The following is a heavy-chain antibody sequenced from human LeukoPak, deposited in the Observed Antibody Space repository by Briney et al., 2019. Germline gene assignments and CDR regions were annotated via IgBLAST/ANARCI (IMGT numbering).Heavy chain of an antibody. CDR3: AREAYYYDSSGSFIPNYFDY. V-gene: IGHV4-31*03. CDR1: GGSISSGTYY. CDR2: MYYSGST. Sequence: PSETLSLTCTVSGGSISSGTYYWSWIRQHPGKGLEWIGYMYYSGSTHYNPSLKSRVTISVDTSKNQFSLKLSSVTAADTAVYYCAREAYYYDSSGSFIPNYFDYWAREPWSPSPQ. J-gene: IGHJ4*02. D-gene: IGHD3-22*01.